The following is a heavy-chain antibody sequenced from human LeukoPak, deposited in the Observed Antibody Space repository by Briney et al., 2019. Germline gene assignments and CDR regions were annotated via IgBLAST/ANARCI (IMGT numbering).Heavy chain of an antibody. CDR1: RFTFTSYW. CDR2: IKENGNEQ. V-gene: IGHV3-7*01. D-gene: IGHD1-14*01. J-gene: IGHJ3*02. Sequence: PGGSLRLSCEASRFTFTSYWMSWVRQAPGKGPEWVAHIKENGNEQYYADSVKGRFTISRDNVKQSLGLQMNSLRVEDTAVYYCARGPGDFDASDIWGQGTMVTVSS. CDR3: ARGPGDFDASDI.